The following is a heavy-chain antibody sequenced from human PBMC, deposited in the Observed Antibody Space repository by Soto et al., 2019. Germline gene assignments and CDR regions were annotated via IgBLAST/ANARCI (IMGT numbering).Heavy chain of an antibody. CDR2: IYYSGST. J-gene: IGHJ4*02. CDR1: GGSISSGGYY. Sequence: QVQLQESGPGLVKPSQTLSLTCTVSGGSISSGGYYWSWIRQHPGKGLEWIGYIYYSGSTYYNPSLKSRVTISEDTSKNRSPRKLSSGPPAHTAVFSCASTPRYWAKGPRVPFPS. V-gene: IGHV4-31*03. CDR3: ASTPRY.